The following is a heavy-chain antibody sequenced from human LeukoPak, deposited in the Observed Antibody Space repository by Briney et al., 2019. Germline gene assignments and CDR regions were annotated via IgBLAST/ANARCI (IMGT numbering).Heavy chain of an antibody. Sequence: SETLSLTCTVSGGSVSSGSYYWSWIRQPPGKGLEWIGYIYYSGSTNYNPSLKSRVTISVDTSKNQFSLKLSSVTAADTAVYYCARLARGSYFDYWGQGTLVTVSS. CDR3: ARLARGSYFDY. V-gene: IGHV4-61*01. CDR2: IYYSGST. J-gene: IGHJ4*02. D-gene: IGHD1-26*01. CDR1: GGSVSSGSYY.